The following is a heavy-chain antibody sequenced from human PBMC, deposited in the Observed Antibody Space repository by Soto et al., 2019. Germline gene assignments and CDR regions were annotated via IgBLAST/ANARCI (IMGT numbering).Heavy chain of an antibody. CDR2: IIPFLSAT. Sequence: QVQLVQSGAEVKKPGSSVKVSCRASGGHFDRFALSWLRQAHGQGLEWMGGIIPFLSATTYAHKFQGRVTITADESANSRYLELRSLTSDDTAVYYCARGEDDYGDFGSMDVWGQGTSVTVSS. CDR1: GGHFDRFA. V-gene: IGHV1-69*01. D-gene: IGHD4-17*01. J-gene: IGHJ6*02. CDR3: ARGEDDYGDFGSMDV.